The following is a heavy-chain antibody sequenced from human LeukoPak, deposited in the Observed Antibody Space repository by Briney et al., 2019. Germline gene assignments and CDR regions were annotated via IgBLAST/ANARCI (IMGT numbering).Heavy chain of an antibody. CDR3: AGENVWGSYRYFDY. CDR1: GGSISSGGYY. V-gene: IGHV4-31*03. D-gene: IGHD3-16*02. CDR2: IYYSGST. Sequence: SQTLSLTCTVSGGSISSGGYYWSWIRQHPGKGLEWFGYIYYSGSTYYNPSLKSRVTISVDTSKNQFSLKLSSVTAADTAVYYCAGENVWGSYRYFDYWGQGTLVTVSS. J-gene: IGHJ4*02.